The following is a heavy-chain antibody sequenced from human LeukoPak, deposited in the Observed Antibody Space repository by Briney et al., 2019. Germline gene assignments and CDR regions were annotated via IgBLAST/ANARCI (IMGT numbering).Heavy chain of an antibody. CDR3: AGAMVRGSYSPDY. V-gene: IGHV1-69*04. CDR1: GGTFSSYA. CDR2: IIPILGIA. Sequence: SVKVSCKASGGTFSSYAISWVRQAPGQGLEWIGRIIPILGIANYAQKFQGRVTITADKSTSTAYMELSSLRSEDTAVYYCAGAMVRGSYSPDYWGQGTLVTVSS. D-gene: IGHD3-10*01. J-gene: IGHJ4*02.